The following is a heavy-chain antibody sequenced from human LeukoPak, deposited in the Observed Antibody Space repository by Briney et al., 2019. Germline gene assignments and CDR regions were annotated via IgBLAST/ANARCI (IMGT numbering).Heavy chain of an antibody. CDR2: INSDGSST. V-gene: IGHV3-74*01. Sequence: PGGSLRLSCAASGFTFSSYWMHWVRQAPGKGLVWVSRINSDGSSTSYADSVKGRFTISRDNAKNTLYLQMNSLRAEDTAVYYCAREAYYYDSSGYKFKVPDAFDIWGQGTVVTVSS. D-gene: IGHD3-22*01. CDR3: AREAYYYDSSGYKFKVPDAFDI. J-gene: IGHJ3*02. CDR1: GFTFSSYW.